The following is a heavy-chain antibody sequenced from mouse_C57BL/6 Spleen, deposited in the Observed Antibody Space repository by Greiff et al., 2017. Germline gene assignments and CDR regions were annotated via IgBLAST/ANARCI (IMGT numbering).Heavy chain of an antibody. D-gene: IGHD1-1*01. V-gene: IGHV10-3*01. CDR3: VRESTTVVARYFDY. Sequence: EVQRVESGGGLVQPKGSLKLSCAASGFTFNTYAMHWVRQAPGKGLEWVARIRSKSSNYATYYADSVKDRFTISRDDSQSMLYLQMNNLKTEDTAMYYCVRESTTVVARYFDYWGQGTTLTVSS. CDR1: GFTFNTYA. CDR2: IRSKSSNYAT. J-gene: IGHJ2*01.